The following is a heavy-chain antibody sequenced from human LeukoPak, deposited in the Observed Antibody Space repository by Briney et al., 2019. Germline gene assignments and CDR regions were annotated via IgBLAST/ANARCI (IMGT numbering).Heavy chain of an antibody. D-gene: IGHD6-19*01. CDR2: LSGTGGST. CDR1: GFTFSNYA. Sequence: GGSLRLSCAASGFTFSNYAMSWVRQAPGKGLEWVSTLSGTGGSTYYADSVKGRFTISRDNSKNTLYLQMNSLRAEDTAVYYCAKDRAGAYSSGGTGFDYWGQGTLVTVSS. V-gene: IGHV3-23*01. J-gene: IGHJ4*02. CDR3: AKDRAGAYSSGGTGFDY.